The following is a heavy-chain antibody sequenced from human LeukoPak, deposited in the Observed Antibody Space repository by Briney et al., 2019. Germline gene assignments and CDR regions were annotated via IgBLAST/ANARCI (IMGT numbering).Heavy chain of an antibody. D-gene: IGHD6-19*01. J-gene: IGHJ4*02. V-gene: IGHV3-21*01. CDR2: ISSSSSYI. Sequence: GGSLRLSCAASGFTFSSYSRNWVRQAPGKGLEWVSSISSSSSYIYYADSVKGRFTISRDNAKNSLYLQMNSLRAEDTAVYYCARDYSSGWYVSDYWGQGTLVTVSS. CDR1: GFTFSSYS. CDR3: ARDYSSGWYVSDY.